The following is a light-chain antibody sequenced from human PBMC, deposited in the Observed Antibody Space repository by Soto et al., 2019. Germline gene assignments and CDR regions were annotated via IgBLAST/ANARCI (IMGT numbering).Light chain of an antibody. Sequence: QSVLTQPPSVSAAPGQKVTISCSGSNSNIEKNYVSWYKQLPGTAPKLLIYDNNKRHSGISDRFSGSTSGTTATLDITGLQTGDAADYYCGTWDSSLSFGLFGGGTKLTVL. CDR1: NSNIEKNY. CDR3: GTWDSSLSFGL. V-gene: IGLV1-51*01. J-gene: IGLJ3*02. CDR2: DNN.